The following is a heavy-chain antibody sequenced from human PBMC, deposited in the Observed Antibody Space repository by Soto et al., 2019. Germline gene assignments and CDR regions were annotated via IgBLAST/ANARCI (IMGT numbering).Heavy chain of an antibody. CDR2: ISSSSSYT. V-gene: IGHV3-11*06. D-gene: IGHD4-17*01. CDR1: GFTFMDYY. Sequence: PVGSLRLSCAASGFTFMDYYMSCIHQAPGKGLEWVSYISSSSSYTNYADSVKGRFTISRDNAKNSLYLQMNSLRAEDTAVYYCARVGTVTITFDYWGQGTLVTVSS. CDR3: ARVGTVTITFDY. J-gene: IGHJ4*02.